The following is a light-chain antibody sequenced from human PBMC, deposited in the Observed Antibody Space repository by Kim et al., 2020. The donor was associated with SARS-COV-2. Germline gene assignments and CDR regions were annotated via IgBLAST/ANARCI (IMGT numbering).Light chain of an antibody. J-gene: IGLJ3*02. CDR3: NSRDTSGHLWV. CDR2: GKN. Sequence: SSELTQDPGVSVALGQTVRITCQGNSLRNYYADWSQQKPGQAPVVVIYGKNNRPSGIPDRFSGSSSGDTASLTITGAQAEDEAVYYCNSRDTSGHLWVFGGGTQLTVL. V-gene: IGLV3-19*01. CDR1: SLRNYY.